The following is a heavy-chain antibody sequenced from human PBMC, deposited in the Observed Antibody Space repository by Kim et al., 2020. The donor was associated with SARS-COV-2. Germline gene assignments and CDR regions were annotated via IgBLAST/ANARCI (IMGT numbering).Heavy chain of an antibody. CDR1: GGSFSGYY. J-gene: IGHJ1*01. D-gene: IGHD3-10*01. V-gene: IGHV4-34*01. CDR2: INHSGST. Sequence: SETLSLTCAVYGGSFSGYYWSWIRQPPGKGLEWIGEINHSGSTNYNPSLKSRVTISVDTSKNQFSLKLSSVTAADTAAYYCARGAGSYFRAEYFQHWGKG. CDR3: ARGAGSYFRAEYFQH.